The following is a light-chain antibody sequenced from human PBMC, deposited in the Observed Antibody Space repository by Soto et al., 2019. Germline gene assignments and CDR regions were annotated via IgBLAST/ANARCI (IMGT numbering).Light chain of an antibody. Sequence: EIVLTQSPGTLSLSPGERATLSCRASQSVSANYLAWYQQKPGQAPRLLIYSASTRATGIPDRFSGSGSGTDFTLTLSSLQSEDFAVYYCQQYNNWPLTFGGGTKVEIE. CDR2: SAS. CDR3: QQYNNWPLT. J-gene: IGKJ4*01. V-gene: IGKV3D-15*01. CDR1: QSVSAN.